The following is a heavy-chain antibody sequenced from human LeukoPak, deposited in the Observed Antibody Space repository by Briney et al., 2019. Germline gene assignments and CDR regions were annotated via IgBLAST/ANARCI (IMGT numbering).Heavy chain of an antibody. V-gene: IGHV1-18*01. D-gene: IGHD2-2*01. Sequence: ASVKVSCKASGYAFTNYAISWVRQAPGQGLEWMGWISVYNGNTNYAQKLQGSVTMTADTSTTTAYMELRSLRSDDTAVYYCARGYCSSATCRHFDYWGQGALVTVSS. CDR1: GYAFTNYA. CDR3: ARGYCSSATCRHFDY. CDR2: ISVYNGNT. J-gene: IGHJ4*02.